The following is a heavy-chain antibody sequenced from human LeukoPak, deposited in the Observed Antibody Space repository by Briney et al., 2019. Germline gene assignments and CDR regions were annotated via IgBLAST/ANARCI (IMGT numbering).Heavy chain of an antibody. CDR1: GYSISSGYY. V-gene: IGHV4-38-2*02. CDR2: IYHSGST. CDR3: ARDSTGFGSGWYRGFDY. J-gene: IGHJ4*02. Sequence: PSETLSLTCTVSGYSISSGYYWGWIRQPPGKGLEWIGSIYHSGSTYYNPSLKSRVTISVDTSKNQFSLKLSSVTAADTAVYYCARDSTGFGSGWYRGFDYWGQGILVTVSS. D-gene: IGHD6-19*01.